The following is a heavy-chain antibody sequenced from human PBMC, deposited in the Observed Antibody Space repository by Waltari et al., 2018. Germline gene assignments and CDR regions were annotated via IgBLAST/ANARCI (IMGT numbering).Heavy chain of an antibody. V-gene: IGHV1-18*01. Sequence: QVQLVQSGAEVKKPGASVKVSCKASGYTFTSYGISWVRQAPGQGLEWMGWCSAYKGNTNYAQKLQAGGTMTTDTPTSTANRELRSRRSDDSAVYYCATAPNAAGLDYWGQGTLVTVSS. J-gene: IGHJ4*02. CDR3: ATAPNAAGLDY. CDR1: GYTFTSYG. D-gene: IGHD6-19*01. CDR2: CSAYKGNT.